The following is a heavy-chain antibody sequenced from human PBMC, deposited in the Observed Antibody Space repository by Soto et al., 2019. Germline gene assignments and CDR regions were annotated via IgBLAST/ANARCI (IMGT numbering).Heavy chain of an antibody. CDR2: TSNSGRT. D-gene: IGHD2-2*01. J-gene: IGHJ4*02. CDR3: ARGGGSTKVDY. Sequence: QVQLQESGPGLVKPSQTLSLTCTVSGGSITSSGYYWSWIRQHPGEGLEWIGFTSNSGRTSYNPSPKGRVTRTVDTCSNQFSLNLKSVTAAETAVYYCARGGGSTKVDYWGQGTLVTVSP. CDR1: GGSITSSGYY. V-gene: IGHV4-31*03.